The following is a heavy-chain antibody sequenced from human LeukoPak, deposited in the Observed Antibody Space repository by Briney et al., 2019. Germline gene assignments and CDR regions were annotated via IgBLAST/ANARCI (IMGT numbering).Heavy chain of an antibody. CDR3: AKDLLVEALYSYYYMDV. J-gene: IGHJ6*03. V-gene: IGHV3-30*02. CDR1: GFTLSNFG. Sequence: PGGSLTLSCAASGFTLSNFGMHWVRQDPGKGLEWVAFIRFDGSLKYYSDSVRGRFTISRDISKNTLYLQMNGLRAEDTAVYYCAKDLLVEALYSYYYMDVWGKGTTVTVSS. CDR2: IRFDGSLK. D-gene: IGHD2-2*01.